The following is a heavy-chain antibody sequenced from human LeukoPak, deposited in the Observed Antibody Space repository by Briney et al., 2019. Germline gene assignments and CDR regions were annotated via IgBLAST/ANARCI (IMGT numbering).Heavy chain of an antibody. V-gene: IGHV5-51*01. CDR1: GYSFTSYW. D-gene: IGHD6-6*01. Sequence: GESLKISCKGSGYSFTSYWIGWVRQIPGKGLEWMGIIYPGDSDTRYSPSFQGQVTISADKSISTAYLQWSSLKASDTAMYYCARHFRYSSSWGRFDPWGQGTLVTVSS. CDR2: IYPGDSDT. CDR3: ARHFRYSSSWGRFDP. J-gene: IGHJ5*02.